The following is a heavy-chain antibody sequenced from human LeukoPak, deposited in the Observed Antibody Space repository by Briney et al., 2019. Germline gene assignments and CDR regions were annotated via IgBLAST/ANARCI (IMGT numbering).Heavy chain of an antibody. CDR3: ARVVRVAYSYGPRLAFIT. CDR1: GGSISSYY. V-gene: IGHV4-59*13. D-gene: IGHD5-18*01. CDR2: IYYSGST. J-gene: IGHJ3*02. Sequence: PSETLSLTCTVSGGSISSYYWSWIRQPPGKGLEWIGYIYYSGSTNYNPSLTSRVTISVDTSKNQFSLTLSSVTAADTAVYYCARVVRVAYSYGPRLAFITGGQGTMVTVSS.